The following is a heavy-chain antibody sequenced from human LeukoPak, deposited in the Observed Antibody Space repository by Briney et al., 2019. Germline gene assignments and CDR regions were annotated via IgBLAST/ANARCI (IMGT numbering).Heavy chain of an antibody. V-gene: IGHV1-69*05. J-gene: IGHJ6*03. D-gene: IGHD3-3*01. CDR3: ARGLGTIFGVVTNMDV. CDR1: GGTFSSYA. Sequence: GSSVKVSCKASGGTFSSYAISWVRQAPGQGLEWMGGIIPIFGTANYAQKFQGRVTIATDESTSTAYVELSSLRSEDTAVYYCARGLGTIFGVVTNMDVWGKGTTVTVSS. CDR2: IIPIFGTA.